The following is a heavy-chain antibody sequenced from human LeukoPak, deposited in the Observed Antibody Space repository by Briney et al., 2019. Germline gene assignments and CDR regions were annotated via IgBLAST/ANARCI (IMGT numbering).Heavy chain of an antibody. D-gene: IGHD3-10*01. CDR3: ARDGVTMVRGPGLGYYYYYMDV. CDR2: IKQDGSEK. Sequence: GGSLRLSCAASGFTFSSYWMSWVRQAPVKGLEWVANIKQDGSEKYYVDSVKVRFTISRDNAKNSLYLQINSLRAEDTAVYYCARDGVTMVRGPGLGYYYYYMDVWGKGTTVTVSS. CDR1: GFTFSSYW. V-gene: IGHV3-7*01. J-gene: IGHJ6*03.